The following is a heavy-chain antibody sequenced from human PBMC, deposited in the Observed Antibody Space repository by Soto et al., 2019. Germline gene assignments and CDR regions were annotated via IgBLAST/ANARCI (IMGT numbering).Heavy chain of an antibody. D-gene: IGHD6-19*01. CDR1: GGSISSYY. CDR2: IYYSGST. Sequence: SETLSLTCTVSGGSISSYYWSWIRQPPGKGLEWIGYIYYSGSTNYNPSLKSRVTISVDTSKNQFSLKLSSVTAADTAVYYCARIVSSGWYNSFSYGEESYYYYMDVWGKGTTVTVSS. CDR3: ARIVSSGWYNSFSYGEESYYYYMDV. J-gene: IGHJ6*03. V-gene: IGHV4-59*08.